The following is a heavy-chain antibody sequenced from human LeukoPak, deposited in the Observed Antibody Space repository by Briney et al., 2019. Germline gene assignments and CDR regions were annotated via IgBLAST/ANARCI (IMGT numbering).Heavy chain of an antibody. CDR2: IYYSGST. V-gene: IGHV4-59*01. J-gene: IGHJ4*02. D-gene: IGHD4-11*01. Sequence: SETLSLTCAVYGGSFSGYYWSWIRQPPGKGLEWIGYIYYSGSTNYNPSLKSRVTISVDTSRNQFSLKLSSVTAADTAVYYCARGGLQYIGFDYWGQGTLVTVSS. CDR1: GGSFSGYY. CDR3: ARGGLQYIGFDY.